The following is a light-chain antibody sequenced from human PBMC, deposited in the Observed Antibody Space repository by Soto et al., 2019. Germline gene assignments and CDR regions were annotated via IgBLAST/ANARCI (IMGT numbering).Light chain of an antibody. J-gene: IGKJ1*01. Sequence: DIQMTQSPSSLSASVGDRVTITCRASQSISRNLNWYQQKQGKAPKLLIYAASSLQSGVPSRFSGSGSGTDFTLTISSLQPEDFATYYCQQSYNPPPTFGQGTKVDI. CDR1: QSISRN. CDR2: AAS. V-gene: IGKV1-39*01. CDR3: QQSYNPPPT.